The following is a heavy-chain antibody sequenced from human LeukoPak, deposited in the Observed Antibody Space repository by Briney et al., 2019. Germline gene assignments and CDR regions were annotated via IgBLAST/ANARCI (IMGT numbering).Heavy chain of an antibody. CDR1: GFTFSSYT. J-gene: IGHJ4*02. CDR2: ITTGDGNT. D-gene: IGHD7-27*01. CDR3: AKDGGLWVSAHWGDS. V-gene: IGHV3-23*01. Sequence: PXXXXRLSCTASGFTFSSYTMTWVRQAPGKGLKWVSTITTGDGNTYYADSVKGRFTVSRDDSKNTLYLQMNSLRAEDTAVYYCAKDGGLWVSAHWGDSWGRGTLVTVSS.